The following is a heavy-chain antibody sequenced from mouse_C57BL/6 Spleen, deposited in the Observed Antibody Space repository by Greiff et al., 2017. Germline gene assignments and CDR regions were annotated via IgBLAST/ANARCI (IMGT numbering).Heavy chain of an antibody. CDR1: GFTFSSYA. Sequence: DVQLVESGGGLVKPGGSLKLSCAASGFTFSSYAMSWVRQTPEKRLEWVATISDGGSYTYYPDNVKGRFTISRDNAKNNLYLQMSHLKSEDTAMYYCAREGGIYFDYWGQGTTLTVSS. J-gene: IGHJ2*01. CDR2: ISDGGSYT. V-gene: IGHV5-4*01. CDR3: AREGGIYFDY.